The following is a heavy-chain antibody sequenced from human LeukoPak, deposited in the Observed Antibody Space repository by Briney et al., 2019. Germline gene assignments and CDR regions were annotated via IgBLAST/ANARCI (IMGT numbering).Heavy chain of an antibody. CDR3: ARYFSGSYAWDY. CDR1: GFTFSSYW. D-gene: IGHD3-16*01. V-gene: IGHV3-74*01. Sequence: AGGSLRLSCAASGFTFSSYWMHWVRQAPGKGLVWVSRSNSDESTTSYADSVKGRFTISRDNAKSTLYLQMNSLRAEDTAVYYCARYFSGSYAWDYWGQGTLVTVSS. CDR2: SNSDESTT. J-gene: IGHJ4*02.